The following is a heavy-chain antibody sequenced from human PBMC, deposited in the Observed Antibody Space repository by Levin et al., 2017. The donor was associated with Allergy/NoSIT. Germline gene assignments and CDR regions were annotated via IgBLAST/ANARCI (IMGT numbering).Heavy chain of an antibody. V-gene: IGHV3-74*01. Sequence: GGSLRLSCAASGFTFSRYWMHWVRQVPGKGLVWVSRISPDGSTTNYADSVQGRFTISRDNANKMLYLQMNGLRVEDTAVYHCTRVATVETPDYWGQGTLVTV. D-gene: IGHD4-23*01. CDR2: ISPDGSTT. CDR1: GFTFSRYW. J-gene: IGHJ4*02. CDR3: TRVATVETPDY.